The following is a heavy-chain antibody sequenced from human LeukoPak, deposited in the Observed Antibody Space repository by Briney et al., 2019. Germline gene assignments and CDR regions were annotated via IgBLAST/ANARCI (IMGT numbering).Heavy chain of an antibody. CDR1: GFTFSNAW. Sequence: GSLRLSCAASGFTFSNAWMSWVRQAPGKGLEWIGEITHSGSTNYNPSLKSRVTISVDTSKNQFSLKLSSVTAADTAVYYCARPGYSGYDIDYWGQGTLVTVSS. D-gene: IGHD5-12*01. CDR2: ITHSGST. CDR3: ARPGYSGYDIDY. V-gene: IGHV4-34*01. J-gene: IGHJ4*02.